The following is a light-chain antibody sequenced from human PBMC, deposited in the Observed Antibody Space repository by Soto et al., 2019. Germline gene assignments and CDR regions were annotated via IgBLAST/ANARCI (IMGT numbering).Light chain of an antibody. CDR2: QHT. J-gene: IGLJ2*01. Sequence: SYELTQPPSVSVSPGQTASITCSGDKLGDKYASWYQQKPGQSPVLVIYQHTKRPSGIPERFSGSNSGNTATLTISGTQAVDEADYYCQAWDSSTAVFGGGTKLTFL. V-gene: IGLV3-1*01. CDR3: QAWDSSTAV. CDR1: KLGDKY.